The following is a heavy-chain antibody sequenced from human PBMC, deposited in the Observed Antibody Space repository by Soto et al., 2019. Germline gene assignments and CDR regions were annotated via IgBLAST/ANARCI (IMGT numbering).Heavy chain of an antibody. D-gene: IGHD3-16*02. Sequence: ASVKVSCKVSGYTLTELSMHWVRQAPGKGLEWMGGFDPEDGETIYAQKFQGRVTMTEDTSTDPAYMELSSLRSEDTAVYYCATDFSPSFTGAKSYPFDPWGQGTLVTVSS. CDR1: GYTLTELS. J-gene: IGHJ5*02. V-gene: IGHV1-24*01. CDR3: ATDFSPSFTGAKSYPFDP. CDR2: FDPEDGET.